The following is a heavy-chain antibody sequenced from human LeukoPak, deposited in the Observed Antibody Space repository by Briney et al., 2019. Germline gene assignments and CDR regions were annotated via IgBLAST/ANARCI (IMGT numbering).Heavy chain of an antibody. J-gene: IGHJ3*02. CDR2: ISKDGSMR. V-gene: IGHV3-30*04. CDR3: AGENFDI. Sequence: PGGSLRVSCAASGFSFTKYAMDWVRQAPGKGLEWVAIISKDGSMRYYADSVKGRFTVSRDNSNNAVYLQMNSLKSEDTAGYYCAGENFDIWGQGTMVTVSA. CDR1: GFSFTKYA.